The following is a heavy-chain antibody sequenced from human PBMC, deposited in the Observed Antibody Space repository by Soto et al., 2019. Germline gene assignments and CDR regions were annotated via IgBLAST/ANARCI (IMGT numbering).Heavy chain of an antibody. CDR3: AKRRSSPEGYYFDY. CDR2: ISGSGGST. V-gene: IGHV3-23*01. J-gene: IGHJ4*02. Sequence: EVQLLESGGGLVQPGGSLRLSCAASGFTFSSYAMSWVRQAPGKGLEWVSAISGSGGSTYYADSVKGRFTISRDNSKNTLYLQMNSLRAEDTAVYNCAKRRSSPEGYYFDYWGQGTLVTVSA. D-gene: IGHD2-15*01. CDR1: GFTFSSYA.